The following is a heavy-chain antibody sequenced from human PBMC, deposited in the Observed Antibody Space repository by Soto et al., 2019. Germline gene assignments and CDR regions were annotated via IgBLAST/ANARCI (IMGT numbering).Heavy chain of an antibody. D-gene: IGHD6-13*01. CDR1: GGSISSGGYS. Sequence: SETLSLTCAVSGGSISSGGYSWSWIRQPPGKGLEWIGYIYHSGSTNYNPSLKSRVTISVDKSKNQFSLKLSSVTAADTPVYYCARVTGQQQLGIAPWGQGTLVTVSS. J-gene: IGHJ5*02. CDR3: ARVTGQQQLGIAP. CDR2: IYHSGST. V-gene: IGHV4-30-2*01.